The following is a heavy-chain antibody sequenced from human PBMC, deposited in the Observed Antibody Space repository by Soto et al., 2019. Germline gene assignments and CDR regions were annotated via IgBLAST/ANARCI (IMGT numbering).Heavy chain of an antibody. V-gene: IGHV1-18*01. J-gene: IGHJ6*02. D-gene: IGHD2-2*01. Sequence: QVQLVPAGAEVKKPGASVKVSCKASGYTFSNYGFSWVRQAPGQRLEWMGWISAYNGNTNYAQKVQGRVTMTTDTSTGTAYMELRSLRSDDTAVYYCASSFTSSQWRYGMDVWGQGTTVTVSS. CDR3: ASSFTSSQWRYGMDV. CDR1: GYTFSNYG. CDR2: ISAYNGNT.